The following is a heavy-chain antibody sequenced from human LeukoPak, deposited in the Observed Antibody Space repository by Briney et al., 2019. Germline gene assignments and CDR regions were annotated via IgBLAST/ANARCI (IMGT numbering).Heavy chain of an antibody. CDR3: ARGDSASKIDY. J-gene: IGHJ4*02. V-gene: IGHV3-7*01. Sequence: GGSLRLSCAASGFPLSHYWMSWVHQTPAKGLEWVANIKEDGSEKYSADSVKGRFTISRDNAKNALYLQMNSLRVEDTAVYFCARGDSASKIDYWGQGTLVTVSS. CDR1: GFPLSHYW. D-gene: IGHD1-26*01. CDR2: IKEDGSEK.